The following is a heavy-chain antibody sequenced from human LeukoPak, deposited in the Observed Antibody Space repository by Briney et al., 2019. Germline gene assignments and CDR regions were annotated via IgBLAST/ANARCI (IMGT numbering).Heavy chain of an antibody. CDR3: ARPDSSSWYGGDRPFDY. J-gene: IGHJ4*02. CDR2: INPNSGGT. D-gene: IGHD6-13*01. Sequence: ASVKVSCKASGYTFTVYYMHWVRHAPGQGLEWRVWINPNSGGTNYAQKFQGRVTMTRDTSISTAYMELSRLRSDDTAVYYCARPDSSSWYGGDRPFDYWGQGTLVTVSS. CDR1: GYTFTVYY. V-gene: IGHV1-2*02.